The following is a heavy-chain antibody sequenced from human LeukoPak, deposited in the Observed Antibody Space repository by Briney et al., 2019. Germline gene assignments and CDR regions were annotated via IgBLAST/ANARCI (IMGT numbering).Heavy chain of an antibody. J-gene: IGHJ3*02. D-gene: IGHD3-9*01. V-gene: IGHV1-18*01. Sequence: VASVKVSYKASSYTFTNYAISWVRQAPGQGLEWMGWISAYNGNTNYAQKLQGRVTMTTDTSTSTAYMELRSLRSDDTAMYYCARGNYDILTGPRRTVAFDIWGQGTMVTVSS. CDR2: ISAYNGNT. CDR1: SYTFTNYA. CDR3: ARGNYDILTGPRRTVAFDI.